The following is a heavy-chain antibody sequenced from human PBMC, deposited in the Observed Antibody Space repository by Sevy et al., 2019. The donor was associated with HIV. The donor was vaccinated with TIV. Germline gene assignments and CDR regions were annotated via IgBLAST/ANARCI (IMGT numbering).Heavy chain of an antibody. V-gene: IGHV3-21*01. D-gene: IGHD6-19*01. CDR3: ATSSGWALDY. CDR2: ISFSGNYI. J-gene: IGHJ4*02. Sequence: GGSLRLSCVASGINFKTYKINWVRQTPGKGLEWVSSISFSGNYIYYADFAKGRFTISRDNARNSLYLQMISLTAEDTAVYYCATSSGWALDYWGQETLVTVSS. CDR1: GINFKTYK.